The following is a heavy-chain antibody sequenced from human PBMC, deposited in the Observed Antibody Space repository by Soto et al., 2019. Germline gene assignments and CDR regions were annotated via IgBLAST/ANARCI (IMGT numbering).Heavy chain of an antibody. D-gene: IGHD3-22*01. CDR2: ISYDGSNK. V-gene: IGHV3-30*18. Sequence: GGSLRLSCAASGFTFSSYGMHWVRQAPGKGLEWVAVISYDGSNKYYADSVKGRFTISRDNSKNTLYLQMNSLRAEDTAVYYCAKDDQMVYYYDSSGYYLGPVDYWGQGTLVTVSS. CDR3: AKDDQMVYYYDSSGYYLGPVDY. J-gene: IGHJ4*02. CDR1: GFTFSSYG.